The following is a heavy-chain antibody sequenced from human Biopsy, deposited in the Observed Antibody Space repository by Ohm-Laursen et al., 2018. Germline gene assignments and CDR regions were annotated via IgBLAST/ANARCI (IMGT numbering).Heavy chain of an antibody. CDR1: GYTFTGYH. V-gene: IGHV1-2*02. J-gene: IGHJ5*02. Sequence: SVKVSCKASGYTFTGYHVHWVRQAPGQGLEWMGWINAKTGDTNYAQKFQGRVTMNRDTSISTAYVDLSSLRSDGTAVYYCTRGGYYYDSLAYYYWFDPWGQGTLVTVSS. CDR2: INAKTGDT. CDR3: TRGGYYYDSLAYYYWFDP. D-gene: IGHD3-22*01.